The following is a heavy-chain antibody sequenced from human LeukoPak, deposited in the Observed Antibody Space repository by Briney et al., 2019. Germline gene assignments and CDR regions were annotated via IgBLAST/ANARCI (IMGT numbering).Heavy chain of an antibody. CDR1: GGSISSADYY. V-gene: IGHV4-30-4*01. J-gene: IGHJ4*02. Sequence: PSQTLSLTCSVSGGSISSADYYWSWIRQPPGKGLEWIGYIFYSGSTDYNPSLKSRVTISVDTSKNQFSLGLTSVTAADTAVYYCARLKPYSSTSAYYFDYWGQGTLVTVSS. D-gene: IGHD6-13*01. CDR2: IFYSGST. CDR3: ARLKPYSSTSAYYFDY.